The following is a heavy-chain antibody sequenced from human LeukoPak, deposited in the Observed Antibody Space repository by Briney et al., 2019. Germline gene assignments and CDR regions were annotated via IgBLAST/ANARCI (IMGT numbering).Heavy chain of an antibody. CDR3: ARDRGIAVAGREVFDY. J-gene: IGHJ4*02. CDR1: GGTFSSYA. D-gene: IGHD6-19*01. Sequence: GASVKVSCKASGGTFSSYAISWVRQAPGQGLEWMGGIIPILGTANYAQKFQGRVTITADESTSTAYMELSSLRSEDTAVYYCARDRGIAVAGREVFDYWGQGTLVTVSS. CDR2: IIPILGTA. V-gene: IGHV1-69*13.